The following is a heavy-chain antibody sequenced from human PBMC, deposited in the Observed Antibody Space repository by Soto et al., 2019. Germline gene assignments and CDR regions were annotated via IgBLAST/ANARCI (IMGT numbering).Heavy chain of an antibody. D-gene: IGHD2-21*01. CDR3: ARGPSVDKVDY. CDR2: INHSGST. V-gene: IGHV4-34*01. CDR1: GGSFSGYY. Sequence: WETLSLSCAVYGGSFSGYYCSLIRQPPGKGLEWIGEINHSGSTNYNPSLKSRVTISVDTSKNQFSLKLSSVSAADTAVYYCARGPSVDKVDYWGQGTLVTVS. J-gene: IGHJ4*02.